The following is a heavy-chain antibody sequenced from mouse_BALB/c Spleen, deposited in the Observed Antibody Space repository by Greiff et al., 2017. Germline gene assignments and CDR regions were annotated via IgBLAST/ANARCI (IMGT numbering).Heavy chain of an antibody. CDR1: GFSLTSYG. CDR2: IWRGGST. Sequence: QVQLKESGPSLVQPSQSLSITCTVSGFSLTSYGVHWVRQSPGKGLEWLGVIWRGGSTDYNAAFMSRLSITKDNSKSQVFFKMNSLQADDTAIYYCAKKDYRYDDWYFDVWGAGTTVTVSS. CDR3: AKKDYRYDDWYFDV. D-gene: IGHD2-14*01. V-gene: IGHV2-5-1*01. J-gene: IGHJ1*01.